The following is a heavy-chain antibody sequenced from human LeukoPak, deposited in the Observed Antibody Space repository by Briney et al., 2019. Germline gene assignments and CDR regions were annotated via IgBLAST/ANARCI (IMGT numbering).Heavy chain of an antibody. CDR3: ARGGIVGATSGAFDI. V-gene: IGHV1-2*02. D-gene: IGHD1-26*01. Sequence: GASVKVSCKASGYTFTGYYMHWVRQAPGQGLEWMGWINPNSGGTNYAQKFQGRVTMTRDTSISTAYMELSRLRSEDTAIYYCARGGIVGATSGAFDIWGQGTMVTVSS. CDR1: GYTFTGYY. CDR2: INPNSGGT. J-gene: IGHJ3*02.